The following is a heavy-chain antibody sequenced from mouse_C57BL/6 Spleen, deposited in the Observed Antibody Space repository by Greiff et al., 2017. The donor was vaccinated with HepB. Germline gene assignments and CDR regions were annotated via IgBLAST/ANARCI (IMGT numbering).Heavy chain of an antibody. J-gene: IGHJ2*01. CDR2: IDPSDSYT. Sequence: QVHVKQSGAELVRPGTSVKLSCKASGYTFTSYWMHWVKQRPGQGLEWIGVIDPSDSYTNYNQKFKGKATLTVDTSSSTAYMQLSSLTSEDSAVYYGASSYFDYWGQGTTLTVSS. CDR1: GYTFTSYW. CDR3: ASSYFDY. V-gene: IGHV1-59*01.